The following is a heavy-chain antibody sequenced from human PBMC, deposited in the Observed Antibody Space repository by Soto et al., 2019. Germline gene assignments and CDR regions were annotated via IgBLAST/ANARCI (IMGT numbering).Heavy chain of an antibody. J-gene: IGHJ5*02. V-gene: IGHV1-69*06. CDR1: GGTFSTYT. Sequence: SVKVSCKASGGTFSTYTFSWARQAPGQGLEWMGRIIPIFGTPYYAQKFQGRVTITADKSTSTVYMELSSLRSDDTAVYFCARGLECRGYCLDKPTWFVPWGQATLATVSS. D-gene: IGHD2-15*01. CDR3: ARGLECRGYCLDKPTWFVP. CDR2: IIPIFGTP.